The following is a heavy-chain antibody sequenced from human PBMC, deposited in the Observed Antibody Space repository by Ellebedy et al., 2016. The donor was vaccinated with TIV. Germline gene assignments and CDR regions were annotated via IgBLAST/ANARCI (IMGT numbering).Heavy chain of an antibody. CDR3: TTRRHCSSTSCTFDY. D-gene: IGHD2-2*01. Sequence: GESLKISCAASGFTFSNAWMSWVRQAPGKGLEWVGRIKSKTDGGTTDYAAPVKGRFTISRDDSKNTLYLQMNSLKTEDTAVYYCTTRRHCSSTSCTFDYWGQGTLVTVSS. CDR2: IKSKTDGGTT. J-gene: IGHJ4*02. CDR1: GFTFSNAW. V-gene: IGHV3-15*01.